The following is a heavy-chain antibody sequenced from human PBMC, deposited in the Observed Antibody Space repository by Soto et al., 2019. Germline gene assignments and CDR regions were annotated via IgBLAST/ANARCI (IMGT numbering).Heavy chain of an antibody. CDR3: AREGTTVVTPAGAFDI. Sequence: QVQLVQSGAEVKKPGSSMKVSCKASGGTFSRSPISWVRQAPGQGLEWMGGIIPIFGTGNFAQKFQGRVTITADVSTSTAYLELSSLRSEDTAVYYCAREGTTVVTPAGAFDIWGQGTMVTVSS. J-gene: IGHJ3*02. V-gene: IGHV1-69*01. CDR2: IIPIFGTG. CDR1: GGTFSRSP. D-gene: IGHD4-17*01.